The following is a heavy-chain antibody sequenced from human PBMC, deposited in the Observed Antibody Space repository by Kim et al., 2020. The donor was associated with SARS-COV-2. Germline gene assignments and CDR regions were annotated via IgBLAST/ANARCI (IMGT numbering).Heavy chain of an antibody. Sequence: GGSLRLSCAASGFTFSSYAMSWVRQAPGKGLEWVSAISGSGGGTYYADSVKGRFTISRDNSKNTLYLQMNSLRAEDTAVYYCAKAPFHKLRFLPNYYGMDVWGQGTAVTVSS. CDR2: ISGSGGGT. J-gene: IGHJ6*02. D-gene: IGHD3-3*01. CDR1: GFTFSSYA. CDR3: AKAPFHKLRFLPNYYGMDV. V-gene: IGHV3-23*01.